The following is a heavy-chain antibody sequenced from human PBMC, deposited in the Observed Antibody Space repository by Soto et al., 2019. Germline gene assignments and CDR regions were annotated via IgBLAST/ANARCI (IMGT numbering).Heavy chain of an antibody. J-gene: IGHJ4*02. D-gene: IGHD2-21*01. Sequence: QLQLQESGPGLLKPSETLSLTCDVSGGSISSSKLYWGWFRQAPGKGLEWIGSVRYGANTFYNPSPGRRVTISVDTSKNKFFLNVRSVTAADTAIYYCAKDASCYSCGAWGQGALVTVSS. V-gene: IGHV4-39*01. CDR3: AKDASCYSCGA. CDR1: GGSISSSKLY. CDR2: VRYGANT.